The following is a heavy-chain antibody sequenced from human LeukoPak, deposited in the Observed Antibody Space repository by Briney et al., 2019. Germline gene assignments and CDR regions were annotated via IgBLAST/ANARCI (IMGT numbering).Heavy chain of an antibody. D-gene: IGHD5-18*01. CDR3: VRDREYSPDY. CDR2: IKFDGSSP. J-gene: IGHJ4*02. V-gene: IGHV3-74*03. CDR1: GFTFNIYW. Sequence: GGSLRLSCAASGFTFNIYWVHWVRQAPGKGLVWVSGIKFDGSSPTYAASVKGRFTISRDNAKNTLYLQINSLRAEDTAVYYCVRDREYSPDYWGQGTLVTVSS.